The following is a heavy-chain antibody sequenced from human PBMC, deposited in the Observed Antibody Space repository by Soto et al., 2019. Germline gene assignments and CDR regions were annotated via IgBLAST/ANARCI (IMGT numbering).Heavy chain of an antibody. CDR3: SRARLRAVYAFDI. V-gene: IGHV4-31*03. Sequence: TMSLTCTVSDGSVSRGAYYWTWIRKRPGKGLEWIGYIYYSGSTYYRPSLKSRLSISLDTSKNQFSLRLSSVTAADTAMYYCSRARLRAVYAFDIWGQGTMVTVSS. CDR1: DGSVSRGAYY. J-gene: IGHJ3*02. CDR2: IYYSGST. D-gene: IGHD5-12*01.